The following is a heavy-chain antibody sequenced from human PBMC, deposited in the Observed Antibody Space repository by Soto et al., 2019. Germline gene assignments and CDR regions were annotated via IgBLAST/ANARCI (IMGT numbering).Heavy chain of an antibody. J-gene: IGHJ4*02. CDR2: INHSGST. CDR3: ARVAPLRDSSGHYRDRYYFDY. D-gene: IGHD3-22*01. Sequence: PSETLSLTCAVYGGSFSGYYWSWIRQPPGKGLEWIGEINHSGSTNYNPSLKSRVTISVDTSKNQFSLKLSSVTAADTAVYYCARVAPLRDSSGHYRDRYYFDYWGQGTLVTVSS. V-gene: IGHV4-34*01. CDR1: GGSFSGYY.